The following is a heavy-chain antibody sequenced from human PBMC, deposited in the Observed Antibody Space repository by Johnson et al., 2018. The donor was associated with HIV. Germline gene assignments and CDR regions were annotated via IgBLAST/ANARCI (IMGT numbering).Heavy chain of an antibody. CDR2: IYSGGTT. D-gene: IGHD3-10*01. V-gene: IGHV3-53*01. CDR3: ARTNSGSYYHPGAFDI. CDR1: GFTVSSNY. J-gene: IGHJ3*02. Sequence: EVQLVESGGGLLQPGGSLRLSRAASGFTVSSNYMSWVRQAPGKGLEWVSVIYSGGTTYYADSVKGRFTLSRDNSKNTLYLQMNSLRAEDTAVYYCARTNSGSYYHPGAFDIWGQGTMVTVSS.